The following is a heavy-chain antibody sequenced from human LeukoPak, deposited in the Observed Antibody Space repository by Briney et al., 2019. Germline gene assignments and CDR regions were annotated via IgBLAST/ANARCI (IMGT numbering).Heavy chain of an antibody. J-gene: IGHJ4*02. CDR3: ARSSTSDNFDY. V-gene: IGHV1-2*02. CDR1: GYTFTGYY. D-gene: IGHD2-2*01. Sequence: ASVKVSCKASGYTFTGYYLHWVRQAPGLGLEWMGWINPNSGGTNYAQKFQGRVIMTRDTSISTAYMELSRLRSDGTAVYYCARSSTSDNFDYWGQGTLVTVSS. CDR2: INPNSGGT.